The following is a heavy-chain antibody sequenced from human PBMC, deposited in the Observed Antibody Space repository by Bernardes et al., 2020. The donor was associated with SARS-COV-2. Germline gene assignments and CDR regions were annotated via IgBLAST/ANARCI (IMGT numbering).Heavy chain of an antibody. V-gene: IGHV3-74*01. CDR3: ARGAEYGDYGY. D-gene: IGHD4-17*01. CDR2: INPDGGTT. CDR1: GFTFSSYW. Sequence: GGTLRLSCAASGFTFSSYWMHWVRQAPGKGLVWVSRINPDGGTTNYADSVKGRFTSSRDNAKNTLYLQLNSLRAEDTAVYYCARGAEYGDYGYWGQGTLVIVSS. J-gene: IGHJ4*02.